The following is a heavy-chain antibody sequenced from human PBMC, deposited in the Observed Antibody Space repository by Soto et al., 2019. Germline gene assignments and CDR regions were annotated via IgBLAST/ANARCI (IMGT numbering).Heavy chain of an antibody. V-gene: IGHV4-59*01. CDR3: AKVGRIAADGIWFHX. CDR1: AGSISGYY. J-gene: IGHJ5*02. D-gene: IGHD6-13*01. Sequence: PSDTLSLTCTVSAGSISGYYWSWIRQPPGKELELIAYIHYSGSTYYNPSLKSRVTISIDTSKNQFSLKLSSVNAADTAVYYCAKVGRIAADGIWFHXWGQGTLVTVSX. CDR2: IHYSGST.